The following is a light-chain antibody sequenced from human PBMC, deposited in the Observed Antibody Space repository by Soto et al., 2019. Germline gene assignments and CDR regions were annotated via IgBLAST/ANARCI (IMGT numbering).Light chain of an antibody. CDR1: QSILYSSNNKNS. V-gene: IGKV4-1*01. CDR3: HQYYSFHT. J-gene: IGKJ2*01. Sequence: DIVMTQSPDSLAVSLGERATINCKSSQSILYSSNNKNSLAWYQQKQGQPPKLLIYWASTRESGVPDRFSGSGSGTDFTLTISSLQAEDVAVYYCHQYYSFHTFGQGTKLEIK. CDR2: WAS.